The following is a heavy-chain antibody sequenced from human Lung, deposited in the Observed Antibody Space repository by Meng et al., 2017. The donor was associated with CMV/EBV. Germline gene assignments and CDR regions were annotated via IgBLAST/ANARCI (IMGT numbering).Heavy chain of an antibody. CDR3: ARDRTTGRYFDY. J-gene: IGHJ4*02. CDR2: IYYSGST. CDR1: GGSISSGDYY. V-gene: IGHV4-30-4*01. Sequence: QGQLQESGPGLVTPSQTLSLTCTVSGGSISSGDYYWSWIRQPPGKGLEWIGYIYYSGSTYYNPSLKSRVTISVDTSKNQFSLKLSSVTAADTAVYYCARDRTTGRYFDYWGQGTLVTVSS. D-gene: IGHD4-11*01.